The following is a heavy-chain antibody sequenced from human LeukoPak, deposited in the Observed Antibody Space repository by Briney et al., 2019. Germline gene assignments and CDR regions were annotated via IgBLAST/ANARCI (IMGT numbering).Heavy chain of an antibody. V-gene: IGHV4-34*01. CDR3: ASCILPADAFDI. D-gene: IGHD2-8*01. Sequence: SETLSLTCAVYGGSFSGYYWSWIRQPPGKGLEWMGEINHSGSTNYNPSLKSRVTISVDTSKTQFSLKLSSVTAADTAVYYCASCILPADAFDIWGQGTMVTVSS. J-gene: IGHJ3*02. CDR1: GGSFSGYY. CDR2: INHSGST.